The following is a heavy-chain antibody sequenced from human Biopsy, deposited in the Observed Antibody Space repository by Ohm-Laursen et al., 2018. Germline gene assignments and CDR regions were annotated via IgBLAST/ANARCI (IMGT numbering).Heavy chain of an antibody. V-gene: IGHV4-4*07. CDR1: GDSIRNHY. Sequence: SETLSLTCTVSGDSIRNHYWSWIRQAAGKGLEWIGRIYPGGGTIYNPSLKSRVTMSVDTSKNHFSLNLNSVTAADTAVYYCAGIVLGPTNDAFDIWGQGTMVTVSS. CDR2: IYPGGGT. CDR3: AGIVLGPTNDAFDI. J-gene: IGHJ3*02. D-gene: IGHD1-26*01.